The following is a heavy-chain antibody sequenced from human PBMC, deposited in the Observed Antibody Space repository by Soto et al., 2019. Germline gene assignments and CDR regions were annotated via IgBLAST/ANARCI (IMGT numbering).Heavy chain of an antibody. CDR1: GFTFSSYS. V-gene: IGHV3-48*02. CDR3: TTPVMGTVTLYYFDY. Sequence: HPGGSLRLSCAASGFTFSSYSMNWVRQAPGKGLEWVSYISSSSSTIYYADSVKGRFTISRDNAKNSLYLQMNSLRDEDTAVYYCTTPVMGTVTLYYFDYWGRGTLVTVSS. D-gene: IGHD4-17*01. CDR2: ISSSSSTI. J-gene: IGHJ4*02.